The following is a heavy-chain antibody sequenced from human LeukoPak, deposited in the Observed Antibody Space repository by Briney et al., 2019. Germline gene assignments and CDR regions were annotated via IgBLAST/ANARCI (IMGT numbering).Heavy chain of an antibody. CDR3: ARIIVGALDY. Sequence: PSETLSLTCAVYGGSFSGYYWSWIRQPPGKGLEWIGEINHSGSTYYNPSLKSRVTISVDTSKNQFSLKLSSVAAADTAVYYCARIIVGALDYWGQGTLVTVSS. CDR2: INHSGST. J-gene: IGHJ4*02. D-gene: IGHD1-26*01. V-gene: IGHV4-34*01. CDR1: GGSFSGYY.